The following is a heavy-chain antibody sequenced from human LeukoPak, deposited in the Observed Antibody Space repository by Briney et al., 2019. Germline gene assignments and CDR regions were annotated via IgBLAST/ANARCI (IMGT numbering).Heavy chain of an antibody. D-gene: IGHD1-26*01. V-gene: IGHV3-30*02. J-gene: IGHJ6*03. Sequence: GGSLRLSCAASGFTFSGFGMHWVRQAPGKGLEWVAYIHTDQTIQYYADSVKGRFTISRDNSKNTLYLQMNSLRAEDTAVYYWARDEMSSGSYYYYYMDVWGKGTTVTVSS. CDR2: IHTDQTIQ. CDR1: GFTFSGFG. CDR3: ARDEMSSGSYYYYYMDV.